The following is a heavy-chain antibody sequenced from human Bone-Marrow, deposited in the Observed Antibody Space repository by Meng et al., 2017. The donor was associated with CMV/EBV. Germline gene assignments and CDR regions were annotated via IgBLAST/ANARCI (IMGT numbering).Heavy chain of an antibody. CDR1: GLTFSSYE. CDR3: ARIAGSSGLGPFDI. Sequence: GESLKISCAASGLTFSSYEMNWVRQAPGKGLEWVSYIDSSGSTIYYADSVKGRFTISRDNAKNSLYLQMKSLRAEDTAVYFCARIAGSSGLGPFDIWGQGTLVTVSS. V-gene: IGHV3-48*03. CDR2: IDSSGSTI. J-gene: IGHJ3*02. D-gene: IGHD1-26*01.